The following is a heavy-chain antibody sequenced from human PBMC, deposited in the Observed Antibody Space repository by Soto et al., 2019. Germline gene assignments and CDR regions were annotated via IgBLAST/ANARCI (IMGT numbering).Heavy chain of an antibody. CDR1: GFTFGSYS. Sequence: GGSLRLSCAASGFTFGSYSMTWVRQAPGKGLVWVSEISGSGGTYYADSVKGRFTISRDNSKNTLYLQMTSLRGEDTAVYYCARGWDVVVVAAPSSWFDPWGQGTLVTVSS. V-gene: IGHV3-23*01. D-gene: IGHD2-15*01. CDR2: ISGSGGT. J-gene: IGHJ5*02. CDR3: ARGWDVVVVAAPSSWFDP.